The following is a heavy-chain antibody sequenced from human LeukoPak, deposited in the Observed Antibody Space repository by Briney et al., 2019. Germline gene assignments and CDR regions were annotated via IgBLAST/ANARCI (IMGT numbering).Heavy chain of an antibody. CDR3: AKDMWIGTMVRGAQDEAFDI. Sequence: GGSLRLSCAASGFTFDDYAMHWVRHAPGKGLEWVSGISWNSGSIGYADSVKGRFTISRDNAKNSLYLQMNSLRAEDTALYYCAKDMWIGTMVRGAQDEAFDIWGQGTMVTVSS. V-gene: IGHV3-9*01. CDR1: GFTFDDYA. J-gene: IGHJ3*02. D-gene: IGHD3-10*01. CDR2: ISWNSGSI.